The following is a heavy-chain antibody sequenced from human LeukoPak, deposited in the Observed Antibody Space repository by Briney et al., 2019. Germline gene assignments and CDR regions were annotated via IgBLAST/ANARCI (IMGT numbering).Heavy chain of an antibody. CDR2: ISRSSSYT. J-gene: IGHJ4*02. CDR3: ARLYWSSTSCPFDY. CDR1: GFTFSDYY. Sequence: TGGSLRLSCAASGFTFSDYYVSWIRQAPGKGLEWLSHISRSSSYTNYADSVKGRFTISRDNAKNSLYLQMNSLRAEDTAVYYCARLYWSSTSCPFDYLGQGTLVTVSS. V-gene: IGHV3-11*06. D-gene: IGHD2-2*01.